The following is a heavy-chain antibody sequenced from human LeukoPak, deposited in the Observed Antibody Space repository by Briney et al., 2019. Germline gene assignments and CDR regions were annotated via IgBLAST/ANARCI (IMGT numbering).Heavy chain of an antibody. D-gene: IGHD4-11*01. CDR2: ISGSGGST. J-gene: IGHJ6*03. V-gene: IGHV3-23*01. CDR3: ANDPHTVTYYCYYYMDV. CDR1: GFTFSSYA. Sequence: GGSLRLSCAASGFTFSSYAMSWVRQAPGKGQEWVSAISGSGGSTYYADSVKGRFTISRDNSKNTLYLQMNSLRAEDTAVYYCANDPHTVTYYCYYYMDVWGKGTPVTVSS.